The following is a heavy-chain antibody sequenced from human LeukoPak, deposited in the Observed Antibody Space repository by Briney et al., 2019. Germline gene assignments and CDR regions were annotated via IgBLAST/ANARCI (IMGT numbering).Heavy chain of an antibody. CDR2: INHSGST. V-gene: IGHV4-34*01. Sequence: GSLRLSCAASGFTFSSYGMHWVRQAPGKGLEWIGEINHSGSTNYNPSLKSRVTISVDTSKNQFSLKLSSVTAADTAVYYCASGSRFLRYFDYWGQGTLVTVSS. D-gene: IGHD3-3*01. CDR1: GFTFSSYG. CDR3: ASGSRFLRYFDY. J-gene: IGHJ4*02.